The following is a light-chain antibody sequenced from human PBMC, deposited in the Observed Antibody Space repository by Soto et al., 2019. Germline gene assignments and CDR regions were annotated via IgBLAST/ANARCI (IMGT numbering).Light chain of an antibody. CDR1: SSDVGSYNY. Sequence: QSALTQPRSVSGSPGQSVTISCTGTSSDVGSYNYVSWYQQHPGKAPKLIIYDVSKRPSGVPDRFSGSKSGNTASLTISGLPAEDEADYYCCSYAGSYTLGVFGGGTKLTVL. J-gene: IGLJ2*01. CDR3: CSYAGSYTLGV. V-gene: IGLV2-11*01. CDR2: DVS.